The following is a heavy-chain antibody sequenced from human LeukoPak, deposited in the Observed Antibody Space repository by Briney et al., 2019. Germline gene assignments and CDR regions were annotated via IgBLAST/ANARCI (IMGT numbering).Heavy chain of an antibody. CDR1: GGSFSGYY. Sequence: SETLSLTCAVYGGSFSGYYWSWIRQPPGKGLEWIGEINHSGSTNYNPSLKSRVTISVDTSKNQFSLKLSSVTAADTAVYYCARGTDIVVVVAATRNYYYYGMDVWGQGTTVTVSS. CDR3: ARGTDIVVVVAATRNYYYYGMDV. CDR2: INHSGST. V-gene: IGHV4-34*01. J-gene: IGHJ6*02. D-gene: IGHD2-15*01.